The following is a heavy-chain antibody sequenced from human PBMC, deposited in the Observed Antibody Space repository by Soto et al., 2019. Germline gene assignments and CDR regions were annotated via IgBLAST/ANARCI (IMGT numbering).Heavy chain of an antibody. CDR3: ARVYKNWFDS. CDR1: GYNFSAFW. D-gene: IGHD1-1*01. J-gene: IGHJ5*01. Sequence: GESLKISCKTSGYNFSAFWIHWVRQIPGKGLEWLGKIDPSDSYTNYSPSFEGHITISTDNSITTAYLQWSSLRASDTALYFCARVYKNWFDSWAQGTMVTVSS. CDR2: IDPSDSYT. V-gene: IGHV5-10-1*01.